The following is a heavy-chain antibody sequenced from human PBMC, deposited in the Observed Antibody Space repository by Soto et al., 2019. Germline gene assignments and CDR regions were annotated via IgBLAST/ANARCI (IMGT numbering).Heavy chain of an antibody. CDR1: GGSMSAYY. Sequence: QVQLQESGPGLVKPSETLSLTCTVSGGSMSAYYWNWMRQPPGKGLEWVGYIYDSGNTNFNPALNPSLNRRGTISIDTSKKQFSLRLSSVTAADTAVYYCATFGSVTVTGTAFDVWGQGTMVTVSS. CDR2: IYDSGNT. D-gene: IGHD6-19*01. CDR3: ATFGSVTVTGTAFDV. V-gene: IGHV4-59*01. J-gene: IGHJ3*01.